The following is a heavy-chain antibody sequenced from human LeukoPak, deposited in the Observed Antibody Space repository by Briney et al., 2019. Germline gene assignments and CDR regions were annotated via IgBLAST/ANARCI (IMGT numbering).Heavy chain of an antibody. CDR3: AKGGSGSYQNPFDY. J-gene: IGHJ4*02. CDR1: GFTFDDYA. CDR2: ISWDGGST. V-gene: IGHV3-43D*03. Sequence: GSLRLSCAASGFTFDDYAMHWVRQAPGKGLEWVSLISWDGGSTYYADSVKGRFTISRDNSKNSLYLQMNSLRAEDTALYYCAKGGSGSYQNPFDYWGQGTLVTVSS. D-gene: IGHD3-10*01.